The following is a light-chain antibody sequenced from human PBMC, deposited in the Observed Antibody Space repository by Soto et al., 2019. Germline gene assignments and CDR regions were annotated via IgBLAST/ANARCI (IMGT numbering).Light chain of an antibody. J-gene: IGKJ2*01. CDR1: QSVNSN. V-gene: IGKV3-15*01. CDR2: GAS. Sequence: EIVMTQSPATLSVSPGERATLSCRASQSVNSNLAWYQQKPGQAPRLLIYGASTRATGIPARFSGSGSGTEFTLTISSVQSEDFAVYYCQQYENWPPYTLGQGTQLEIK. CDR3: QQYENWPPYT.